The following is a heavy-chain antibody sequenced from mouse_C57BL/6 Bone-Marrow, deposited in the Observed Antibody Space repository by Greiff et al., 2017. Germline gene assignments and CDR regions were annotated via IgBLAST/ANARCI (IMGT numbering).Heavy chain of an antibody. D-gene: IGHD1-1*01. CDR2: ISSGGSYT. CDR3: ARHGDYYGSSYWYVDV. V-gene: IGHV5-6*01. J-gene: IGHJ1*03. CDR1: GFTFSSYG. Sequence: EVQVVESGGDLVKPGGSLKLSCAASGFTFSSYGMSWVRQTPDKRLEWVATISSGGSYTYYPDSVKGRFTISRDNAKNTLYLQRSSLKSEDTAMYYCARHGDYYGSSYWYVDVWGTGTTVTVSS.